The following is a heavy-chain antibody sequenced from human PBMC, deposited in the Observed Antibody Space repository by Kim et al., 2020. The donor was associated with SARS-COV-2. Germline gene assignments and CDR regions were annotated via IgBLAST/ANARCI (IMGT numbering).Heavy chain of an antibody. Sequence: VSVKSRITINPDTSKNQFSLQLNSVTPEDTAVYYCAREEGRIQLWYPLDYWGQGTLVTVSS. V-gene: IGHV6-1*01. CDR3: AREEGRIQLWYPLDY. J-gene: IGHJ4*02. D-gene: IGHD5-18*01.